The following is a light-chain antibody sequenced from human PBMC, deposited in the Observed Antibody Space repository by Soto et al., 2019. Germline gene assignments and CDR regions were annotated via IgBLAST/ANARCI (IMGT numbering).Light chain of an antibody. Sequence: EIVLIQSPATLSLSPVERATLSCMASQSVSNNYLAWYQQKPGQAPRLLIYGASNRATGIPDRFSGSGSGTDFTLTISRLEPEDFAVYYCQQYGSSGTFGQGTKVDNK. J-gene: IGKJ1*01. CDR1: QSVSNNY. CDR2: GAS. V-gene: IGKV3-20*01. CDR3: QQYGSSGT.